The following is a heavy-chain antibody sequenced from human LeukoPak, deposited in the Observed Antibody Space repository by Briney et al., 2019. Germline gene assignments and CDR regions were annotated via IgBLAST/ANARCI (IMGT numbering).Heavy chain of an antibody. CDR1: GGSISSYY. CDR2: INYSGST. D-gene: IGHD4-17*01. V-gene: IGHV4-59*01. CDR3: ARSYGDYVSYYYMDV. J-gene: IGHJ6*03. Sequence: SETLSLTCTVSGGSISSYYWSWIRQPPGKGLEWIGYINYSGSTNYNPSLKSRVTISIDTSKNQFSLNLRSVTAADTAVYYCARSYGDYVSYYYMDVWGKGTTVTVSS.